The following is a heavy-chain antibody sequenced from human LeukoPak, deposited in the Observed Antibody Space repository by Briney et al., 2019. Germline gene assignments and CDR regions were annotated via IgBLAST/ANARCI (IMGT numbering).Heavy chain of an antibody. D-gene: IGHD3-9*01. J-gene: IGHJ6*03. CDR1: GFTFSSYA. CDR3: AKSRKYYDILTGYYYYMDV. CDR2: ISGSGGST. V-gene: IGHV3-23*01. Sequence: TGGSLRLSCAASGFTFSSYAMSWVRQAPGKGLEWVSAISGSGGSTYYADSVKGRFTISRDNSKNTLYLQMNSLRAEDTAVYYCAKSRKYYDILTGYYYYMDVWGKGTTVTVSS.